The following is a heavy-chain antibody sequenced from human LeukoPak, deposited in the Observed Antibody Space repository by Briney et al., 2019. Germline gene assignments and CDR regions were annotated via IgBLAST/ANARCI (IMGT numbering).Heavy chain of an antibody. J-gene: IGHJ6*02. D-gene: IGHD1-26*01. V-gene: IGHV4-31*03. CDR1: GGSISSGGYY. CDR3: ARGVKKLGAGPGHYYYYGMDV. Sequence: PSETLSLTCTVSGGSISSGGYYWSWIRQHPGKGLEWIGYIYYSGSTYYNPSLKSRVTISVDTSKNQFSLKLSSVTAADTAVYYCARGVKKLGAGPGHYYYYGMDVWGQGTTVTVSS. CDR2: IYYSGST.